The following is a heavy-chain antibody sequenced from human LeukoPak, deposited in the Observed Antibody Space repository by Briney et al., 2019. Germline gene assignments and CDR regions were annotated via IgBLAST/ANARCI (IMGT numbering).Heavy chain of an antibody. V-gene: IGHV7-4-1*02. D-gene: IGHD5-18*01. CDR2: INTNTGNP. CDR1: GYTFTNNA. Sequence: GASVKVSCKTSGYTFTNNAINWVRQAPGQGLEWMGWINTNTGNPSYAQDFFTGRYVFSLDTSASTAYLQINGLKADDSAVYYCEGDPRLGARGYWDGYIDHWGEGTLLTVAS. J-gene: IGHJ4*02. CDR3: EGDPRLGARGYWDGYIDH.